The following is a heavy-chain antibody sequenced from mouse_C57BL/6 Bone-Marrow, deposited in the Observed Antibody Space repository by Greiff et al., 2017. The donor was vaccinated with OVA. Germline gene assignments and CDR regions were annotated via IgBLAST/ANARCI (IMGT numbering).Heavy chain of an antibody. D-gene: IGHD2-4*01. Sequence: EVQLKESGPELVKPGASVKIPCKASGYTFTDYNMDWVKQSHGKSLEWIGDINPNNGGTIYNQKFKGKATLTVDKSSSTAYMALRSLTSEDTAVYYCARSPYDYDVGGYAMDYWGQGTSVTVSS. CDR1: GYTFTDYN. V-gene: IGHV1-18*01. CDR3: ARSPYDYDVGGYAMDY. J-gene: IGHJ4*01. CDR2: INPNNGGT.